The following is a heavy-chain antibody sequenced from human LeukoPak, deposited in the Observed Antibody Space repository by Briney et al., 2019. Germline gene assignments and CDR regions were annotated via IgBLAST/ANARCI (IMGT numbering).Heavy chain of an antibody. D-gene: IGHD2-15*01. Sequence: SVKVFCKASGGTFSSYAISWVRQAPGQGLEWMGGIIPIFGTANYAQKFQGRVTITTDESTSTAYMELSSLRSEDTAVYYCARSQPYCSGGSCYSGHSYFDYWGQGTLVTVSS. J-gene: IGHJ4*02. CDR2: IIPIFGTA. CDR1: GGTFSSYA. V-gene: IGHV1-69*05. CDR3: ARSQPYCSGGSCYSGHSYFDY.